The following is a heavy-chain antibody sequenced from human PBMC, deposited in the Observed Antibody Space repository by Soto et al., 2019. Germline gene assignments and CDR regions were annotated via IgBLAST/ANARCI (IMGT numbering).Heavy chain of an antibody. CDR3: AGGGGYDYYDAFDI. J-gene: IGHJ3*02. CDR2: IIPILGIA. Sequence: QVQLVQSGAEVKKPGSSVKVTCKASGGTFSSYTISWVRQAPGQGLEWMGRIIPILGIANYAQKFQGRVTITADKSTSTAYMELSSLRSEDTAVYYCAGGGGYDYYDAFDIWGQGTMVTVSS. CDR1: GGTFSSYT. V-gene: IGHV1-69*02. D-gene: IGHD5-12*01.